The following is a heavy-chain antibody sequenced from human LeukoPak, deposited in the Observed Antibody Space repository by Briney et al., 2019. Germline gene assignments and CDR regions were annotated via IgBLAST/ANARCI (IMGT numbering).Heavy chain of an antibody. D-gene: IGHD4-11*01. CDR1: GFTFSSYA. CDR2: ISGSGGST. V-gene: IGHV3-23*01. CDR3: AKPGTVTTFGYFQH. Sequence: GGSLRLSCAASGFTFSSYAMSWVRQAPGKGLEWVLAISGSGGSTYYADSVKGRFTISRDNSKNTLYLQMNSLRAEDTAVYYCAKPGTVTTFGYFQHWGQGTLVTVSS. J-gene: IGHJ1*01.